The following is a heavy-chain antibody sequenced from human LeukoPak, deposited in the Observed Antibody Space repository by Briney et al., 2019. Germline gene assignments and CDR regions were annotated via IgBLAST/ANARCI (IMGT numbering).Heavy chain of an antibody. CDR2: ISYDGYDK. CDR3: ARDFFPIVDSSWYEIGY. V-gene: IGHV3-30-3*01. J-gene: IGHJ4*02. CDR1: GFTFNDYA. Sequence: PGRSLRLSCAASGFTFNDYAMYWVRQTPGKGLEWVTLISYDGYDKSYADSVRGRFTISRDNSKNTLYLQTDSLRSEDTAVYYCARDFFPIVDSSWYEIGYWGQGTLVTVSS. D-gene: IGHD6-13*01.